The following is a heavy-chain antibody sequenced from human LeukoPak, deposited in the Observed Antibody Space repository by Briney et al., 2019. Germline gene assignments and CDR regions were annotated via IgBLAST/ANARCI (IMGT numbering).Heavy chain of an antibody. CDR2: IYYSGST. CDR1: GGSISSGDYY. CDR3: ARGEVVVRGIPEGAFDP. V-gene: IGHV4-30-4*01. J-gene: IGHJ5*02. Sequence: PSETLSLTCTVSGGSISSGDYYWSWIRQPPGKGLEWIGYIYYSGSTYYNPSLKSRVTISVDTSKNQFSLKLSSVTAADTAVYYCARGEVVVRGIPEGAFDPWGQGTLVTVSS. D-gene: IGHD3-10*01.